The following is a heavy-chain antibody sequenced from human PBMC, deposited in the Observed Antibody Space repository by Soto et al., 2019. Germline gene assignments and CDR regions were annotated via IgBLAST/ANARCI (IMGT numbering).Heavy chain of an antibody. CDR1: GGSISSSSYY. V-gene: IGHV4-39*01. D-gene: IGHD3-22*01. J-gene: IGHJ4*02. CDR2: IYSFGNT. CDR3: ARKIYDSSGYYYAY. Sequence: QMQLQESGPGLVKPSETLSLTCTVSGGSISSSSYYWGWIRQPPGQGLEWRGTIYSFGNTYYNPSLKSRVTISVDKSKSQLFLKLSSVTAPDTAVYYCARKIYDSSGYYYAYWGQGTLVTVSS.